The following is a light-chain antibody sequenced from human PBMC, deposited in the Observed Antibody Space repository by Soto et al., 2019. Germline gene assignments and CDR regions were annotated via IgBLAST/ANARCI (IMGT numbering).Light chain of an antibody. CDR3: QQYNSYSGT. CDR2: DAS. V-gene: IGKV1-5*01. CDR1: QSISSW. J-gene: IGKJ1*01. Sequence: DIQMTQSPSTLSPSVGDRVTITCRASQSISSWLAWYQQKPGKAPKPLIYDASSLESGVPSRLSGSGSGTEFTLTISSLQPDDFATYYCQQYNSYSGTFGQGTKVDIK.